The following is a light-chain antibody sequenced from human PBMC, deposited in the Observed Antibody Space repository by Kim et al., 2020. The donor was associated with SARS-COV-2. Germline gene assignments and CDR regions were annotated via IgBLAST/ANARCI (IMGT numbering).Light chain of an antibody. CDR1: QSIRSY. CDR3: QQSYTTLYT. Sequence: SASVGDRVTITCRASQSIRSYLNWYQQKPAKAPKLLMYAAYNLQSGVPSRFSGSGSGTDFTLTISSLLPEDFATYYCQQSYTTLYTFGQGTKLEL. V-gene: IGKV1-39*01. CDR2: AAY. J-gene: IGKJ2*01.